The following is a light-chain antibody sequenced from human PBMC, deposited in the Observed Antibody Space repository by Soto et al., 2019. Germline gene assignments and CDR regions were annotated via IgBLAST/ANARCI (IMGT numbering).Light chain of an antibody. CDR2: WSS. Sequence: DIVMTQSPDSLAVSLGERATINCKSSQSVLYSSNSQNSLAWYQQKPGQPPKLLISWSSTRESGVPDRFSGRGSGTDFTLTISSLQAEDVAVYYCQQDYNTHPTFGQGPKVEIK. CDR1: QSVLYSSNSQNS. CDR3: QQDYNTHPT. J-gene: IGKJ1*01. V-gene: IGKV4-1*01.